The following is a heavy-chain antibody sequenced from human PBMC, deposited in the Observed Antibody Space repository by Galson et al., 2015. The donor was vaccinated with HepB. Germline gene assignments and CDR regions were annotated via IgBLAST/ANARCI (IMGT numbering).Heavy chain of an antibody. Sequence: SLRLSCAASGFTFSSYSMNWVRQAPGKGLEWVSSISSSSSYIYYADSVKGRFTISRDNAKNSLYLQMNSLRAEDTAVYYCARGGTMVQGVRTPYYYYYMDVWGKGTTVTVSS. D-gene: IGHD3-10*01. CDR3: ARGGTMVQGVRTPYYYYYMDV. V-gene: IGHV3-21*01. J-gene: IGHJ6*03. CDR1: GFTFSSYS. CDR2: ISSSSSYI.